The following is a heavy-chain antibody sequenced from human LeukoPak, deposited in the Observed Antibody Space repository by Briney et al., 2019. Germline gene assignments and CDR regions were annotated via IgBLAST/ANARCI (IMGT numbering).Heavy chain of an antibody. J-gene: IGHJ4*02. CDR1: GFTVSSSY. D-gene: IGHD1-26*01. V-gene: IGHV3-66*01. CDR2: IYSDGST. Sequence: GGSLRLSCAVSGFTVSSSYMSWVPQAPEGKGLEWVSVIYSDGSTYYPDSVKGRFTISRDNSKNMLYLQMNSLRAEDTGLYYCTRETGATDSWGQGALVTVSS. CDR3: TRETGATDS.